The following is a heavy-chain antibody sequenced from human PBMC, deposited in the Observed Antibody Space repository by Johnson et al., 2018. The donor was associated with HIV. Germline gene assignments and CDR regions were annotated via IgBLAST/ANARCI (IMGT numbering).Heavy chain of an antibody. CDR2: ISSNGGST. CDR1: GFTFSSYA. J-gene: IGHJ3*02. V-gene: IGHV3-64*01. D-gene: IGHD1-14*01. Sequence: VQLVESGGGVVQPGRSLRLSCASSGFTFSSYAMHWVRQAPGKGLEYVSAISSNGGSTYYANSVKGRFTISRDNSKNTLYLQMNSLRADDTAVYYCAKDLPRITTSISAFDIWGQGTMVTVSS. CDR3: AKDLPRITTSISAFDI.